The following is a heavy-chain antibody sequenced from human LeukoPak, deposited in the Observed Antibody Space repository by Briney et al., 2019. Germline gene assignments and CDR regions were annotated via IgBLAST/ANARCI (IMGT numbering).Heavy chain of an antibody. CDR2: IYPGDSDT. V-gene: IGHV5-51*01. D-gene: IGHD6-19*01. CDR1: GYTFTTYW. Sequence: GESLKISCKGSGYTFTTYWLAWVRQMPGKGLEWMGIIYPGDSDTRYSPSFQGQVTISADKSSSTAYLQWSSLKASDAAIYFCARVLRGWYLGYSDYWGQGTLVTVSS. J-gene: IGHJ4*02. CDR3: ARVLRGWYLGYSDY.